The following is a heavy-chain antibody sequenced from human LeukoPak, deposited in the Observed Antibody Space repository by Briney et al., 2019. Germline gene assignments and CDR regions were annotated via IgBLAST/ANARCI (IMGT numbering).Heavy chain of an antibody. Sequence: SETLSLTCSVSGGSISNYYWSWIRQPPGKGLEWIGYIYYSGSTDYNPSLKSRVTISVDTSKNQFSLKLSSVTAADTALYYCARVMGDYYDSSGYYRRSDVFDIWGQGTMLTVSS. CDR1: GGSISNYY. J-gene: IGHJ3*02. V-gene: IGHV4-59*01. CDR3: ARVMGDYYDSSGYYRRSDVFDI. CDR2: IYYSGST. D-gene: IGHD3-22*01.